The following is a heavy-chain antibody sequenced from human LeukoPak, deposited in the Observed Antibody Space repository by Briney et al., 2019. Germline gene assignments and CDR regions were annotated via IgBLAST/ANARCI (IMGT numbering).Heavy chain of an antibody. CDR3: ATFNRGGDSSRGHY. CDR1: GFTFSDYA. J-gene: IGHJ4*02. D-gene: IGHD6-13*01. Sequence: PGGSLRLSCAASGFTFSDYAMTWVRQAPGKGLEWVSAISGSGGSTYYADSVKGRFTISRDNSKNTLYLQMNSLRAEDTAVYHCATFNRGGDSSRGHYWGQGTLVTVSS. CDR2: ISGSGGST. V-gene: IGHV3-23*01.